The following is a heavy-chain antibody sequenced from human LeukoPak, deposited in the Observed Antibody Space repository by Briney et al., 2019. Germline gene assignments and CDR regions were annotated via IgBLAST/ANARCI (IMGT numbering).Heavy chain of an antibody. V-gene: IGHV3-21*01. J-gene: IGHJ4*02. CDR1: GFTFSSYS. CDR3: ARALSFDY. Sequence: GGSLRLSXAASGFTFSSYSMNWVRQAPGKGLEWVSSISSSSSYIYYVDSVKGRFTISRDNAKNSLYLQMNSLRAEDTAVYYCARALSFDYWGQGTLVTVSS. CDR2: ISSSSSYI.